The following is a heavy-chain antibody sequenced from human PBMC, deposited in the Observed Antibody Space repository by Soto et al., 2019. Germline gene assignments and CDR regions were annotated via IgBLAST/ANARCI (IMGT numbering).Heavy chain of an antibody. CDR3: ARLRMITFGGVIGYNWFDP. CDR2: INHSGST. V-gene: IGHV4-34*01. J-gene: IGHJ5*02. D-gene: IGHD3-16*02. Sequence: PSETLSLTCAVYGGSFSGYYWSWIRQPPGKGLEWIGEINHSGSTNYNPSLKSRVTISVDTSKNQFSLKLSSVTAADTAVYYCARLRMITFGGVIGYNWFDPWGQGTLVTVSS. CDR1: GGSFSGYY.